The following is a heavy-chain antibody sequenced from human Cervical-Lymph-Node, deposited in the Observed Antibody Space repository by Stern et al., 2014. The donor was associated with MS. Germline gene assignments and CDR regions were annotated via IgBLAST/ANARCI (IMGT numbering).Heavy chain of an antibody. CDR3: ATRGIRSDFRVLEWIN. J-gene: IGHJ4*02. Sequence: QVQLVESGAEVKKPGASVKVSCKASGYTFTSFDINWVRQATGQGLEWMGWMNPNSGNTGYAQKFQGRVTMTRDTSISTAYMELRSLTSEDTAVYYCATRGIRSDFRVLEWINWGQGTLVTVSS. V-gene: IGHV1-8*01. CDR1: GYTFTSFD. CDR2: MNPNSGNT. D-gene: IGHD3-3*01.